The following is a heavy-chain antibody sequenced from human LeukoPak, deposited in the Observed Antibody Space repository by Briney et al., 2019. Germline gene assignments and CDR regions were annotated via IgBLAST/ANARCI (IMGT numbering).Heavy chain of an antibody. V-gene: IGHV3-74*01. D-gene: IGHD5-18*01. J-gene: IGHJ4*02. CDR2: INSDGSST. Sequence: XPPXXXXVWVSRINSDGSSTSYADSVNARFTISSDNAKNTLYLQMNSLRAEDTAVYFCTTGRGVTRIDYWGQGTLVTVSS. CDR3: TTGRGVTRIDY.